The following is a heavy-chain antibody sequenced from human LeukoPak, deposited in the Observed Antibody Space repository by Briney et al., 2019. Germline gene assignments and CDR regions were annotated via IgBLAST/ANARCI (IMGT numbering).Heavy chain of an antibody. CDR1: GFTFSSYA. Sequence: QTGGSLRLSCAASGFTFSSYAMHWVRQAPGKGLEYVSAISSNGGSTYYANSVKGRFTISRDNSKNTLYLQMGSLRAEDMAVYYCARDLGASIQLWSFDYWGQGTLVTVSS. CDR3: ARDLGASIQLWSFDY. V-gene: IGHV3-64*01. D-gene: IGHD5-18*01. CDR2: ISSNGGST. J-gene: IGHJ4*02.